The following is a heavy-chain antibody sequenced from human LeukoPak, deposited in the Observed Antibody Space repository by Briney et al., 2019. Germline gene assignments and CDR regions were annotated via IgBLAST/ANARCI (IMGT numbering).Heavy chain of an antibody. D-gene: IGHD2-2*01. J-gene: IGHJ4*02. CDR1: GFTFSTYA. Sequence: PGGSLRLSCAASGFTFSTYAISWVRQPPGKGLEWVSAISDSGGSTYYADSVKGRFTISRDNSQNTLYLQMNSLRAEDTAVYYCAKDVPYCSSTSCPFDYWGQGTLVTVSS. CDR3: AKDVPYCSSTSCPFDY. CDR2: ISDSGGST. V-gene: IGHV3-23*01.